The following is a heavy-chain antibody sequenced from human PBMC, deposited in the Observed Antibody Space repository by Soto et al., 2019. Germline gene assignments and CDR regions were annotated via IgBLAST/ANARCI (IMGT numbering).Heavy chain of an antibody. J-gene: IGHJ3*01. V-gene: IGHV3-23*01. D-gene: IGHD1-20*01. CDR3: EKDNNGNDVTPR. CDR1: GFTFSSYA. Sequence: GGSLRLSCAASGFTFSSYAMILVRQAPGKWLEWVSAISGSGGSTYYADSVKGRFTISRDNSKNTLYLQMNRLRAEDTAVYYYEKDNNGNDVTPRWGQGTMVTVS. CDR2: ISGSGGST.